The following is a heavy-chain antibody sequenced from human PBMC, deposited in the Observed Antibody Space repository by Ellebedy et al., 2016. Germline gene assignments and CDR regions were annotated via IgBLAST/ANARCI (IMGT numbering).Heavy chain of an antibody. Sequence: SETLSLTXTVSGYSISSGYYWGWIRQPPGKGLEWIGSIYHSGSTYYNPSLKSRVTISVDTSKNQFSLKLSSVTAADTAVYYCASRYCSGGSCYWGDWFDPWGQGTLVTVSS. CDR1: GYSISSGYY. CDR3: ASRYCSGGSCYWGDWFDP. D-gene: IGHD2-15*01. J-gene: IGHJ5*02. CDR2: IYHSGST. V-gene: IGHV4-38-2*02.